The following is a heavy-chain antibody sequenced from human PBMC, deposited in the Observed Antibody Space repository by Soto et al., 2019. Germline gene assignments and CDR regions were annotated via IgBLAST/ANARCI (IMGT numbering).Heavy chain of an antibody. CDR1: GFTFSKYA. V-gene: IGHV3-23*01. Sequence: GGSLRLSCAASGFTFSKYAMTWVRQAPGKGLEWVSGISDSGGSTYYPDSVKGRFTISRDNSKNTVYLQMNSLRAEDTAVYYCANGGDSYVTLAYWGQGTLVTVSS. J-gene: IGHJ4*02. D-gene: IGHD5-18*01. CDR3: ANGGDSYVTLAY. CDR2: ISDSGGST.